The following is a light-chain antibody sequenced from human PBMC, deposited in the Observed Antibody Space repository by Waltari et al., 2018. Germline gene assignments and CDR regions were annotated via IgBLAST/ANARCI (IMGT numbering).Light chain of an antibody. V-gene: IGLV2-14*01. Sequence: QSALTQPASVSGSPGQAIIISCTGTGSDVGGYDYVSWYQQYPGKAPRLIIYDVYNRPWVVSNRCSSTKSDNTASLTISGLQAEDESVYYCSSYTSSGVVFGGWTKLTVL. CDR3: SSYTSSGVV. CDR1: GSDVGGYDY. J-gene: IGLJ2*01. CDR2: DVY.